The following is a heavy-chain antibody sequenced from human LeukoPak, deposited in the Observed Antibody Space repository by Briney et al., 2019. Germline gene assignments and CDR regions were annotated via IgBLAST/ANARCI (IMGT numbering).Heavy chain of an antibody. Sequence: GESLKISCKASGYSFTNFWIGWVGQTPEKGLEWMGIIDPGDSDTRYTPSFQGQVSISADKSLSTAYLQWSSLRASDTAIYYCARQTAMGRSGDYWGQGTLVTVSS. CDR1: GYSFTNFW. CDR3: ARQTAMGRSGDY. J-gene: IGHJ4*02. V-gene: IGHV5-51*01. CDR2: IDPGDSDT. D-gene: IGHD7-27*01.